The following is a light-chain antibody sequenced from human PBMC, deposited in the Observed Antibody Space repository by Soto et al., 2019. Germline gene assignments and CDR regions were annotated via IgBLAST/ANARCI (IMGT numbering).Light chain of an antibody. CDR3: QQHDISPVT. V-gene: IGKV3-20*01. CDR2: GAS. Sequence: EIVLTQSPGTVSLSPGERATLSCRASQSVSNNFLAWYQQKPGQAPRLLIYGASTRATGIPDRFSGSGFGTDFTLTITRLEPEDFAVYYCQQHDISPVTFGGGTKVEIK. J-gene: IGKJ4*01. CDR1: QSVSNNF.